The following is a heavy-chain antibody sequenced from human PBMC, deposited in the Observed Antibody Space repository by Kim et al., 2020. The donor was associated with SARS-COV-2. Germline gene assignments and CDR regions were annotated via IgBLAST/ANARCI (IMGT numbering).Heavy chain of an antibody. CDR2: ISAYNGNT. D-gene: IGHD6-19*01. J-gene: IGHJ4*02. CDR1: GYTFTSYG. Sequence: ASVKVSCKASGYTFTSYGISWVRQAPGQGLEWMGWISAYNGNTKYAQKLQGRVTMTTDTSTSTAYMELRSLRSDDTAVYYCAREGGATKQWLVLGGDYWGQGTLVTVSS. V-gene: IGHV1-18*01. CDR3: AREGGATKQWLVLGGDY.